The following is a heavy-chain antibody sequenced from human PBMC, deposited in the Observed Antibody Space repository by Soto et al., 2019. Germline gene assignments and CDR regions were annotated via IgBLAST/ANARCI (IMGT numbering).Heavy chain of an antibody. V-gene: IGHV1-58*01. D-gene: IGHD3-22*01. J-gene: IGHJ4*02. Sequence: SVKVSCKASGFTFTSSTVQWVRQARGQRLEWIGWIVVGSGNTIYAQKFQERVTITRDMSTSTAYMELSSLRSEDTAVYYCAAGDYYDSSGYSSDYWGQGTLVTVSS. CDR2: IVVGSGNT. CDR3: AAGDYYDSSGYSSDY. CDR1: GFTFTSST.